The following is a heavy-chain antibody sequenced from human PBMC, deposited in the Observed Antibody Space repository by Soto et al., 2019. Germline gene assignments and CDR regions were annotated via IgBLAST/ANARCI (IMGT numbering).Heavy chain of an antibody. CDR2: ISYDGSNK. CDR3: AREVIALDY. Sequence: QVQLVESGGGVVQPGRSLRLSCAASGFTFSSYAMHWVRQAPGKGLEWVAVISYDGSNKYYADSVKGRFTISRDNSKNTLYLQMNSLRAGDTAVYYCAREVIALDYWGQGTLVTVSS. D-gene: IGHD2-21*01. V-gene: IGHV3-30-3*01. J-gene: IGHJ4*02. CDR1: GFTFSSYA.